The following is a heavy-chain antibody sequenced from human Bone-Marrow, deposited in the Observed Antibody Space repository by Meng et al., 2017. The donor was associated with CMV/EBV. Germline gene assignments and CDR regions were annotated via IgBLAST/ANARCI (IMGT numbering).Heavy chain of an antibody. J-gene: IGHJ6*02. V-gene: IGHV3-30-3*01. CDR2: ISYDGSNK. Sequence: GGSLRLSCAASGFTFSSYAMHWVRQAPGKGLEWVAVISYDGSNKYYADSVKGRFTISRDNSKNTLYLQMNSLRAEDTAVYYCARDPGSLDQDADYYYYYSMDVWGQGTTVTVSS. CDR3: ARDPGSLDQDADYYYYYSMDV. D-gene: IGHD1-14*01. CDR1: GFTFSSYA.